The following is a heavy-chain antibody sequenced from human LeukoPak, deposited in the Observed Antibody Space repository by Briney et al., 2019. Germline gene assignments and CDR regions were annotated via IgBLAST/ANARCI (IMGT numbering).Heavy chain of an antibody. CDR3: ARAVDYYDSTEGYDAFDI. Sequence: SETLSLTCTVSGGSISSSSYYWGWIRQPPGKGLEWIGSIYYSGSTYYNPSLKSRVTISVDTSKNQFSLKLSSVTAADTAVYYCARAVDYYDSTEGYDAFDIWGQGTMVTVSS. CDR2: IYYSGST. CDR1: GGSISSSSYY. D-gene: IGHD3-22*01. J-gene: IGHJ3*02. V-gene: IGHV4-39*07.